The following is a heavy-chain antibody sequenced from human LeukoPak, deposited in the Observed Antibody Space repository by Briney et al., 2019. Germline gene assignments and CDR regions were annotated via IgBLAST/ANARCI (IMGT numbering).Heavy chain of an antibody. CDR3: AKDDYDSSGVAFDI. V-gene: IGHV3-23*01. CDR1: GFTFGSYA. Sequence: GGSLRLSCAASGFTFGSYAMSWVRQAPGKGLEWVSAISSSGGSTYYADSVKGRFTISRDNTKNTLYLQMNSLRAEDTAVYYCAKDDYDSSGVAFDIWGQGTMVTVSS. CDR2: ISSSGGST. J-gene: IGHJ3*02. D-gene: IGHD3-22*01.